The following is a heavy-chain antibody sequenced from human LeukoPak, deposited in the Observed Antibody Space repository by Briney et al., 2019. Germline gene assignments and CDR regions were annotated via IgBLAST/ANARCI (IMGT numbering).Heavy chain of an antibody. CDR1: GGSFSGYY. D-gene: IGHD2-15*01. J-gene: IGHJ4*02. V-gene: IGHV4-34*01. CDR3: ARGRYCSGGSCYYY. CDR2: ISQSGST. Sequence: SETLSLTCAVYGGSFSGYYWTWIRQPPGKGLEWIGEISQSGSTNYNPSLKSRVTMSVDTSKNQFSLKLSSVTAADTAVYYCARGRYCSGGSCYYYWGQGTLVTVSS.